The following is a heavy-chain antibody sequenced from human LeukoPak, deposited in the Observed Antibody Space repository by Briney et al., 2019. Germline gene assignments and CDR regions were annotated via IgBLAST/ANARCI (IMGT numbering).Heavy chain of an antibody. CDR3: ARNYYYDSSGWTDAFGI. V-gene: IGHV4-30-2*01. Sequence: SETLSLTCAVSGGSISSGGYSWSWIRQPPGKGLEWIGYIYHSGSTYYNPSLKSRVTISVDRSKNQFSLKLSSVTAADTAVYYCARNYYYDSSGWTDAFGIWGQGTMVTVSS. D-gene: IGHD3-22*01. J-gene: IGHJ3*02. CDR1: GGSISSGGYS. CDR2: IYHSGST.